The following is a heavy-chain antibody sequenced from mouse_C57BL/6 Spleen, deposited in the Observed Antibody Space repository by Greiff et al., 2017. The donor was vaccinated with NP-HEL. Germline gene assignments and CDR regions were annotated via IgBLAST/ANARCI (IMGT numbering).Heavy chain of an antibody. CDR2: IYPGSGNT. CDR1: GYSFTSYY. CDR3: ARDYDDAMDY. D-gene: IGHD2-4*01. J-gene: IGHJ4*01. V-gene: IGHV1-66*01. Sequence: VQLQQSGPELVKPGASVKISCKASGYSFTSYYIHWVKQRPGQGLEWIGWIYPGSGNTKYNEKFKGKATLTADTSSSTAYMQLSSLTSEDSAVYDCARDYDDAMDYWGQGTSVTVSS.